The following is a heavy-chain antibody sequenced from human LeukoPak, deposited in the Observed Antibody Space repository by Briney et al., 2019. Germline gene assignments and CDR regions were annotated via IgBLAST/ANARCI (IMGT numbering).Heavy chain of an antibody. CDR1: GFTFSSYA. V-gene: IGHV3-48*03. CDR3: ARGSASSGGTCYDY. CDR2: ISTSGATI. D-gene: IGHD2-15*01. J-gene: IGHJ4*02. Sequence: GGSLRLSCAASGFTFSSYAMNWVRQAPGKGLEWISYISTSGATIYYADSVKGRFTISRDNAKSSLYLQMNSLRADDTAVYYCARGSASSGGTCYDYWGQGSLVTVSS.